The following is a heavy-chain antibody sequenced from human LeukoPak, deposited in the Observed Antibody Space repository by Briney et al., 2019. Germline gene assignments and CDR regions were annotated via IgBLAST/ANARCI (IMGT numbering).Heavy chain of an antibody. J-gene: IGHJ4*02. CDR3: ARSQGSTYNPRSGFDY. D-gene: IGHD1-14*01. CDR1: GFNFANHA. V-gene: IGHV3-23*01. Sequence: GGSLRLSCAASGFNFANHAMSWVRQTPGKGLEWVSAISGGGDITYYADSVTGRFTISRDTSKNTVYLQMNSLRPEDTAVYYCARSQGSTYNPRSGFDYWGQGTLVTVSS. CDR2: ISGGGDIT.